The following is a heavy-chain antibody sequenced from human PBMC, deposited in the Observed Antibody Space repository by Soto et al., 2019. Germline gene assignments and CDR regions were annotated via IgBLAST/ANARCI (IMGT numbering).Heavy chain of an antibody. CDR1: GFTFDDYA. D-gene: IGHD6-19*01. CDR2: ISWNSGSI. J-gene: IGHJ4*02. V-gene: IGHV3-9*01. CDR3: AKSRGSGVASIDY. Sequence: DVQLVESGGGLVQPGRSLRLSCAASGFTFDDYAMHWVRQAPGKGLEWVSGISWNSGSIGYADSVKGRFTISRDNAKNSLYLQMNSLRAEDTALYYCAKSRGSGVASIDYWGQGTLVTVSS.